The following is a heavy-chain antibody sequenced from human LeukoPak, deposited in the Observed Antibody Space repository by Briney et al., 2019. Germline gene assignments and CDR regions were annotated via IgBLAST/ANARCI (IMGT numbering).Heavy chain of an antibody. V-gene: IGHV7-4-1*02. J-gene: IGHJ3*02. CDR1: GYSFNSQG. CDR2: INTNTGNP. D-gene: IGHD6-13*01. CDR3: ARGVAAAPGAFDI. Sequence: ASVKVSCKASGYSFNSQGMNWVRQAPGQGLEWMGWINTNTGNPTYAQGFTGRFVFSLDTSVSTAYLQISSLKAEDTAVYYCARGVAAAPGAFDIWGQGTMVTVSS.